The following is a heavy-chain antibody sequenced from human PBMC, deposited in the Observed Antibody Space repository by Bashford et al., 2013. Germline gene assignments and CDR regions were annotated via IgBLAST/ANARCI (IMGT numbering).Heavy chain of an antibody. D-gene: IGHD3-10*01. J-gene: IGHJ3*02. CDR2: IDPSDSYT. V-gene: IGHV5-10-1*01. CDR1: GYTFTSYW. CDR3: ARQIWFGDQFGAFDI. Sequence: GESLKISCKGSGYTFTSYWISWVRQMPGKGLEWMGRIDPSDSYTNYSPSFQGHVSISADKSISTAYLQWSSLKASDTAMYYCARQIWFGDQFGAFDIWGQGTMVTVSS.